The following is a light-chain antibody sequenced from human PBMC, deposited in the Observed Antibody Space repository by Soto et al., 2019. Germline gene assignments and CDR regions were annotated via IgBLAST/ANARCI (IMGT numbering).Light chain of an antibody. CDR2: SNN. J-gene: IGLJ3*02. CDR3: AVWDDSLNGLWV. V-gene: IGLV1-47*02. CDR1: SSNIGSNY. Sequence: QSVLTQPPSASGTPGQRVTISCSGSSSNIGSNYVYWYQQLPGTAPKLLIYSNNQRPSGVPDRFSGSKSGTSASLAISGLRSEDEADYYCAVWDDSLNGLWVFGGGTKLTVL.